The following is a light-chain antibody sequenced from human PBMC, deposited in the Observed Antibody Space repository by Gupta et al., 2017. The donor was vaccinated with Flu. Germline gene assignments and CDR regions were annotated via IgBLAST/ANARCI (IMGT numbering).Light chain of an antibody. CDR1: QGINNF. Sequence: PSSLPASVGDRVTITCRASQGINNFLNWYQLRPGKAPKLLIYDAVNLSWGVPPRFSGRGSGTTFSLIINNLQPEDFATYFCQQSYDEHHTFGQGTTLATK. CDR2: DAV. J-gene: IGKJ2*01. V-gene: IGKV1-39*01. CDR3: QQSYDEHHT.